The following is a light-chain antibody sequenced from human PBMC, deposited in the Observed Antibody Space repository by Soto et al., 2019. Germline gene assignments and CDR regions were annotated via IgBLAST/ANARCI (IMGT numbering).Light chain of an antibody. J-gene: IGKJ1*01. Sequence: EIVMTQSPSTLSVSPGEGATLSCRASQSVSSNLVWYQQKPGQAPRLLIYDASTSATGIPARFSGSGSGTEVTLTISSLQSEDFAVYYCQQYNKWPRTFGQGTKVEIK. CDR3: QQYNKWPRT. CDR2: DAS. V-gene: IGKV3-15*01. CDR1: QSVSSN.